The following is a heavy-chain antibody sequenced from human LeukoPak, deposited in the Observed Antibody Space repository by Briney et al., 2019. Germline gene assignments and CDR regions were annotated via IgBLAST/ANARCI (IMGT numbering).Heavy chain of an antibody. CDR1: GGSISSDGYY. CDR3: ARDQRNTGFDY. V-gene: IGHV4-31*03. D-gene: IGHD2/OR15-2a*01. Sequence: PSETLSLTCTVSGGSISSDGYYWSWIRQHPGKGLEWIGYIYYSGSTYYNPSLKSRVTISVDTSKNQFSLKLSSVTAADTAVYYCARDQRNTGFDYWGQGTLVTVSS. CDR2: IYYSGST. J-gene: IGHJ4*02.